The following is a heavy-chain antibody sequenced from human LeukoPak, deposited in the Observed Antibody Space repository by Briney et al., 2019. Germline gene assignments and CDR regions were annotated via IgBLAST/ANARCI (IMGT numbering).Heavy chain of an antibody. Sequence: SETLSLTCTVSGGSISSYYWSWIRQPPGKGLEWIGYIYYSGSTNYNPSLKSRVTISVDTSKNQFSLKLSSVTAADTAVYHCARTYSSSWSYYFDYWGQGTLVTVSS. CDR1: GGSISSYY. V-gene: IGHV4-59*08. CDR2: IYYSGST. CDR3: ARTYSSSWSYYFDY. J-gene: IGHJ4*02. D-gene: IGHD6-13*01.